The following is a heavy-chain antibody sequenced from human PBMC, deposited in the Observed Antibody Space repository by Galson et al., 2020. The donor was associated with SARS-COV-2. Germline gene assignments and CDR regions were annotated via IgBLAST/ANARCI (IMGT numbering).Heavy chain of an antibody. V-gene: IGHV5-10-1*01. CDR1: GYSFTSYW. CDR3: ARLNPYYDSSGYYFIDY. J-gene: IGHJ4*02. CDR2: IDPTDSYT. D-gene: IGHD3-22*01. Sequence: KIGESLKISCKGSGYSFTSYWISWVRQMPGKGLEWMGRIDPTDSYTNYSPSFQGHVTISADKSISTAYLQWSSLKASDTAMYYCARLNPYYDSSGYYFIDYWGQGTLVTVSS.